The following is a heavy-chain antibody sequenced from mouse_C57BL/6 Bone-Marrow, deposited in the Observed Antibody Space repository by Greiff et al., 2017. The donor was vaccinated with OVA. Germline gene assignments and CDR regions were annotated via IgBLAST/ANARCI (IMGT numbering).Heavy chain of an antibody. J-gene: IGHJ1*03. Sequence: VQLQQPGAELVMPGASVKLSCKASGYTFTSYWMHWVKQRPGQGLEWIGEIDPSDSYTNYNQKFKGKSTLTVDKSSSTAYMQLSSLTSEDSAVYYCARTGGLYWYFDDWGTGTTVTVSS. D-gene: IGHD1-1*02. CDR3: ARTGGLYWYFDD. V-gene: IGHV1-69*01. CDR1: GYTFTSYW. CDR2: IDPSDSYT.